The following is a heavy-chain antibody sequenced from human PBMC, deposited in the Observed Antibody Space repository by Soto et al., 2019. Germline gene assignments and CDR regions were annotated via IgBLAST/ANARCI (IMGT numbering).Heavy chain of an antibody. D-gene: IGHD6-13*01. CDR1: GFTFDDYA. V-gene: IGHV3-9*01. Sequence: GRSLRLSCAASGFTFDDYAMHWVRQVPGKGLEWVSGINWNNGSIGYGASVKGRFATSRDNAKNSLHLQMNSLSAEDTAFYYCVKDESINWYSGHFRHWGQGTLVTVSS. CDR3: VKDESINWYSGHFRH. CDR2: INWNNGSI. J-gene: IGHJ1*01.